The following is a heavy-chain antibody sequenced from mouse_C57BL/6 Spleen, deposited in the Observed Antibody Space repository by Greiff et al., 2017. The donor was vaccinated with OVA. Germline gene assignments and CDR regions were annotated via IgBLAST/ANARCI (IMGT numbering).Heavy chain of an antibody. V-gene: IGHV5-9-1*02. CDR3: TRGPSNYYGSSLWYFDV. D-gene: IGHD1-1*01. CDR2: ISSGGDYI. J-gene: IGHJ1*03. CDR1: GFTFSSYA. Sequence: EVKLMESGEGLVKPGGSLKLSCAASGFTFSSYAMSWVRQTPEKRLEWVAYISSGGDYIYYADTVKGRFTISRDNARNTLYLQMSSLKSEDTAMYYCTRGPSNYYGSSLWYFDVWGTGTTVTVSS.